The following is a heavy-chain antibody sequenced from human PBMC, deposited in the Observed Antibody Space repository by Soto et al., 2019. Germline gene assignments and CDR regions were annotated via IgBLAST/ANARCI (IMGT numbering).Heavy chain of an antibody. CDR1: GGSISSGGYS. V-gene: IGHV4-30-2*01. D-gene: IGHD4-4*01. Sequence: PSETLSLTCAVSGGSISSGGYSWSWIRQPPGKGLEWIGYIYHSGSTYYNPSLKSRVTISVDRSKNQFSLKLSSVTAADTAVYYCARRPQRHSNYVSDYWGQGTLVTVSS. J-gene: IGHJ4*02. CDR2: IYHSGST. CDR3: ARRPQRHSNYVSDY.